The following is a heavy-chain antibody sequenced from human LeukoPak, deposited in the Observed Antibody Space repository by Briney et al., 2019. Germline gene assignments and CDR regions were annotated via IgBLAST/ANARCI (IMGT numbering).Heavy chain of an antibody. D-gene: IGHD3-3*01. J-gene: IGHJ4*02. V-gene: IGHV4-39*01. CDR1: GGSITSSSYY. Sequence: PSETLSLTCTVSGGSITSSSYYWGWIRQPPGQGLEWIGSTYYSGSTYYNPSLKSRVTISVDTSKNQFSLKLSSVTAADTAVYYCARVGALYDCWRGYYSSFDYWGQGTLVTVSS. CDR2: TYYSGST. CDR3: ARVGALYDCWRGYYSSFDY.